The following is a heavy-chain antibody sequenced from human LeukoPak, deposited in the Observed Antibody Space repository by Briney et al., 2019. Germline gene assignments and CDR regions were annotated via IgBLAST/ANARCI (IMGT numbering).Heavy chain of an antibody. Sequence: GSLRLSCAASGFTFSSYWMSWVRQAPGKGLEWVANIKQDGSEKYYVDSVKGRFTISRDNAKNSLYLQMNSLRAEDTAVYYCAREQLYSSSWYSWFDPWGQGTLVTVSS. V-gene: IGHV3-7*01. J-gene: IGHJ5*02. D-gene: IGHD6-13*01. CDR1: GFTFSSYW. CDR2: IKQDGSEK. CDR3: AREQLYSSSWYSWFDP.